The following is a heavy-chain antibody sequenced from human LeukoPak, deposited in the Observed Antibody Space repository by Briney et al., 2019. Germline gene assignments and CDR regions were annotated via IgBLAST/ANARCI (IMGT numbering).Heavy chain of an antibody. V-gene: IGHV4-59*01. CDR2: ISYSGST. J-gene: IGHJ6*03. Sequence: SETLSLTCTVSGASISNYYWNWIRQPPGKGPEWIGYISYSGSTNYNPSLKSRVAISVNTSKNQFSLKLSSVTAADTAVYYCARSFNYYYYYMDVWGEGTTVTVSS. CDR3: ARSFNYYYYYMDV. D-gene: IGHD2/OR15-2a*01. CDR1: GASISNYY.